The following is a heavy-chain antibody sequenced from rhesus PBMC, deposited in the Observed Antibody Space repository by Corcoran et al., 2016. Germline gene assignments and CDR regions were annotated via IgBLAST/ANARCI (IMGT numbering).Heavy chain of an antibody. V-gene: IGHV1S9*01. CDR3: TRRGMNY. D-gene: IGHD3-9*01. CDR1: GYTFTSYY. Sequence: QVQLVQSGAEVKKPGASVKLSCKASGYTFTSYYINWVRQAPGQVIEWMGWINTSKGNKRYAQKFKGRVTMTRDTSTSTAYMELNSRRSEDTAVYYCTRRGMNYWGQGVLVTVSS. J-gene: IGHJ4*01. CDR2: INTSKGNK.